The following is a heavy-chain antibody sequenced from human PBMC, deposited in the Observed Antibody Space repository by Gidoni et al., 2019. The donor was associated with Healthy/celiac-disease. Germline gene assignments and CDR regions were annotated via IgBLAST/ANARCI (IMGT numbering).Heavy chain of an antibody. D-gene: IGHD6-6*01. V-gene: IGHV3-30*02. CDR3: AKDQAAPNPFLNYYYYYMDV. J-gene: IGHJ6*03. CDR1: GFTFMSYG. Sequence: QVQLVESGGGVVQPGGSLRLSCAASGFTFMSYGMHWVRQAPGKGLEWVAFIRYDGSNKYYADSVKGRFTISRDNSKNTLYLQMNSLRAEDTAVYYCAKDQAAPNPFLNYYYYYMDVWGKGTTVTVSS. CDR2: IRYDGSNK.